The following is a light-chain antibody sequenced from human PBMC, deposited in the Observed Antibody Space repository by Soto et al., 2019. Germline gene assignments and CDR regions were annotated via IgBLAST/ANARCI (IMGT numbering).Light chain of an antibody. CDR1: QGIRND. CDR3: QQYHGYPWT. CDR2: KAS. J-gene: IGKJ1*01. Sequence: DIQMTQSPSSLSASFGDIFTITFRSSQGIRNDLAWYQQKPGKAPKLLIYKASSLQSGVPSRFSGSGSGTEFTLTLSSLQPDDFAVYYCQQYHGYPWTFGQGTKVDI. V-gene: IGKV1-17*01.